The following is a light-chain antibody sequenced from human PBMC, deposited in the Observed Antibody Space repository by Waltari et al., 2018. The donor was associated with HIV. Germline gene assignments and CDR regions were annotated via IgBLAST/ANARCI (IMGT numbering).Light chain of an antibody. CDR2: GAS. CDR1: QSVSSN. Sequence: EIVMSQSPVTLSVSPGERATLSCRASQSVSSNLAWYQQKPGQAPRLLIYGASIRATGIPARFRGSGSGTEFTLTISSLQSEDFAVYYCQQYNNWPPWTFGQGTKVEIK. V-gene: IGKV3-15*01. J-gene: IGKJ1*01. CDR3: QQYNNWPPWT.